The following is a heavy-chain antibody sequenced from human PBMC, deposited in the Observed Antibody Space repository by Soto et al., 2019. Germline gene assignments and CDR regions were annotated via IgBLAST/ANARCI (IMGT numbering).Heavy chain of an antibody. CDR2: IYWDDDN. Sequence: QITLKESGPTLVKPTQTLTLTCTFSGFSLSTSGVGVAWIRQPPGKALEWLALIYWDDDNRYSPSLKSRLTIXXDXSTXQVVLTMTNMDPVDTATYYCAHCLNYGDYVGAFDIWGQGTMVTVSS. V-gene: IGHV2-5*02. CDR3: AHCLNYGDYVGAFDI. D-gene: IGHD4-17*01. CDR1: GFSLSTSGVG. J-gene: IGHJ3*02.